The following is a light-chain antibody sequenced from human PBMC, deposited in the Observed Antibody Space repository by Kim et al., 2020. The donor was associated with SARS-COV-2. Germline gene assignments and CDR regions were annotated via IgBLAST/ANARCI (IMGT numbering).Light chain of an antibody. CDR1: NSDVGSYNR. Sequence: QSALTQPPSVSGSPGQSVTISCTGTNSDVGSYNRVTWYQRPPGTAPKLIIYDVYNRPSGVPDRFSGSKSGNTASLTISGLQAEDEADYYCSSYTTSSTLVFGGGTKVTVL. CDR2: DVY. CDR3: SSYTTSSTLV. V-gene: IGLV2-18*02. J-gene: IGLJ3*02.